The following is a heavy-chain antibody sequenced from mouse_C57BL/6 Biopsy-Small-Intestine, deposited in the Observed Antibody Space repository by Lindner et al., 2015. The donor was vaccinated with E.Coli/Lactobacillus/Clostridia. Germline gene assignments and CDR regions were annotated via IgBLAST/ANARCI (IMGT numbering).Heavy chain of an antibody. Sequence: VQLQESGAELVRPGTSVKMSCKASGYTFTNYWTGWAKQRPGHGLEWIGVINPGSGGTNYNEKFKGKATLTADKSSSTAYMQLSSLTSEDSAVYFCARNYGSSWRVDYWGQGTTLTVSS. CDR2: INPGSGGT. CDR3: ARNYGSSWRVDY. J-gene: IGHJ2*01. V-gene: IGHV1-54*01. CDR1: GYTFTNYW. D-gene: IGHD1-1*01.